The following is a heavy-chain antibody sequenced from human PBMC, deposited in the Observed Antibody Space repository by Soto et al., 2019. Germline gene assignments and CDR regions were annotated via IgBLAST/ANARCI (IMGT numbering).Heavy chain of an antibody. CDR3: ARHLNYYDSSGYPWGFDY. J-gene: IGHJ4*02. Sequence: GESLKISCKGSGYSFTSYWISWVRQMPGKGLEWMGRIDPSDSYTNYSPSLQGHVTISADKSISTAYLQWSSLKASDTAMYYCARHLNYYDSSGYPWGFDYWGQGTLVTVSS. D-gene: IGHD3-22*01. CDR2: IDPSDSYT. V-gene: IGHV5-10-1*01. CDR1: GYSFTSYW.